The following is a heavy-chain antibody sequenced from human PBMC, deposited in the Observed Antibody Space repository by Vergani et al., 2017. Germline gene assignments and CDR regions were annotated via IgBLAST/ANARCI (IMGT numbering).Heavy chain of an antibody. D-gene: IGHD3-10*01. CDR1: GASVSSSVSSSGYS. Sequence: QVRLQESGPGLVKPSETLSLTCTVSGASVSSSVSSSGYSWGWLRQPPGKGLEWIASLYYRGNSYYSPSPRSRLTISVDTSKNQFSLRLNSVTAADTAVYYCARRTTMVRGVLEIARYYFDYWGQGTLVTVSS. CDR2: LYYRGNS. CDR3: ARRTTMVRGVLEIARYYFDY. J-gene: IGHJ4*02. V-gene: IGHV4-39*01.